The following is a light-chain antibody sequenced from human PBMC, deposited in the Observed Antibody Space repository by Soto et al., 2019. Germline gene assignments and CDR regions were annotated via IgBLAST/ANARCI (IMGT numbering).Light chain of an antibody. CDR1: QRISSW. J-gene: IGKJ1*01. CDR3: QQYNSYSGT. CDR2: DAS. Sequence: DIQMTQSPSTLSASVGDRSTITSRASQRISSWLAWYQQKPGKAPKLLIYDASSLESGVPSRFSGSGSGTEFTLTISSLQPDDFATYYCQQYNSYSGTFGQGTKVDIK. V-gene: IGKV1-5*01.